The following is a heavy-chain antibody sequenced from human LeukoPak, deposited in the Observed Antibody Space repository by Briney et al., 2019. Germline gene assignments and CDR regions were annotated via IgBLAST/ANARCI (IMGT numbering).Heavy chain of an antibody. CDR3: ARGIRYFDWLSYDY. CDR1: GFTFSDHY. D-gene: IGHD3-9*01. CDR2: TRNKANSYTT. V-gene: IGHV3-72*01. Sequence: GGSLRLSCAASGFTFSDHYMDWVRQAPGKGLEWVGRTRNKANSYTTEYAASVKGRFTISRDDSKNSLYLQMNSLKTEDTAVYYCARGIRYFDWLSYDYWGQGTLVTVSS. J-gene: IGHJ4*02.